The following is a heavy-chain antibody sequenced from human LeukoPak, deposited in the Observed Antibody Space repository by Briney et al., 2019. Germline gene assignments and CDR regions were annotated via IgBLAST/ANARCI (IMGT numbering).Heavy chain of an antibody. J-gene: IGHJ4*02. CDR1: GFTFDDYA. CDR2: ISWNSGSI. Sequence: QSGRSLRLSCVASGFTFDDYAMHWVRQAPGKGLEWVSGISWNSGSIGYADSVKGRFTISRDDAKNSLFLQMNSLRAEDTALYYCAKDYEGDGYNYWLDYWGQGTLVTVSS. D-gene: IGHD5-24*01. CDR3: AKDYEGDGYNYWLDY. V-gene: IGHV3-9*01.